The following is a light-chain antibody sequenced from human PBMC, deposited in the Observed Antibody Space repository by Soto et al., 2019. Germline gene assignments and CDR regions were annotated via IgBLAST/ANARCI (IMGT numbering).Light chain of an antibody. Sequence: DVQMTQSPSTLSASVGDRVTITCRASQSISKHLAWYQLRRGKAPRLLTYYASTLARRVPSRVSSSGSGTEFPRSNISLQPDDFATCYCNQYASFSPAFGQGTKVDIK. V-gene: IGKV1-5*01. CDR3: NQYASFSPA. CDR2: YAS. J-gene: IGKJ1*01. CDR1: QSISKH.